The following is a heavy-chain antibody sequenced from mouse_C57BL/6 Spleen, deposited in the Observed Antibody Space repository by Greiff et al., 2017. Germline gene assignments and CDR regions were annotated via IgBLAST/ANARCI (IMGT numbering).Heavy chain of an antibody. CDR1: GFTFSSYA. V-gene: IGHV5-4*03. Sequence: EVMLVESGGGLVKPGGSLKLSCAASGFTFSSYAMSWVRQTPEKRLEWVATISDGGSYTYYPDNVKGRFTISRDNTKNSLDLQMIHLKSEETAMYYCARALYDYGSSGFAYWGQGTLVTVSA. CDR2: ISDGGSYT. CDR3: ARALYDYGSSGFAY. D-gene: IGHD1-1*01. J-gene: IGHJ3*01.